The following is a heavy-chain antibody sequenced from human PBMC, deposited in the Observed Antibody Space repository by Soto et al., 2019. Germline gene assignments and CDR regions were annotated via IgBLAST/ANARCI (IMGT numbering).Heavy chain of an antibody. CDR2: IYYSGST. CDR3: ARSDCSSGSCPNWFDP. V-gene: IGHV4-61*01. Sequence: SETLSLTCTVSGGSVSSGSYYWSWIRQPPGKGLEWIGYIYYSGSTYYNPSLKSRVTISVDTSKNQFSLMLSSVTAADTAVYYCARSDCSSGSCPNWFDPWGQGTPVTVSS. CDR1: GGSVSSGSYY. J-gene: IGHJ5*02. D-gene: IGHD2-15*01.